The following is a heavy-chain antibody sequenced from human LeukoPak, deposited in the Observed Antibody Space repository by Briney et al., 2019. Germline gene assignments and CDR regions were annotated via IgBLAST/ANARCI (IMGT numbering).Heavy chain of an antibody. CDR2: TYYRSKWYN. CDR3: ARVGYYDSSGSPNFDY. Sequence: SQTLSLTCAISGDSVSSNSAARNWIRQSPSRGLEWLGRTYYRSKWYNDYAVSVKSRITINPDTSKNQFSLQLNSVTPEDTAVYYCARVGYYDSSGSPNFDYWGQGALVTVSS. J-gene: IGHJ4*02. D-gene: IGHD3-22*01. V-gene: IGHV6-1*01. CDR1: GDSVSSNSAA.